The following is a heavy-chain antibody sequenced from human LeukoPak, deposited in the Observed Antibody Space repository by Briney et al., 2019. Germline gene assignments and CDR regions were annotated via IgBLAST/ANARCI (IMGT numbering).Heavy chain of an antibody. CDR3: PRSRQLAV. CDR1: GFTFSSYW. V-gene: IGHV3-7*05. Sequence: GGSLRLSCATSGFTFSSYWMSWVRQAPGKGLEWVANINQDGSEKYYVDSVRGRFTISRDNAKKSLYLQMNSLRVEDTAVYYCPRSRQLAVWGQGTLVTVSS. J-gene: IGHJ4*02. D-gene: IGHD5-24*01. CDR2: INQDGSEK.